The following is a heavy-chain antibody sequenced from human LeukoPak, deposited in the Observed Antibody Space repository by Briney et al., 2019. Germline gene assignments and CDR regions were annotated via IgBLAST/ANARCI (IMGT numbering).Heavy chain of an antibody. CDR2: IYYSGST. CDR3: ARLDGDSLFDY. Sequence: SETLSLTCTVSGGSISSSTYYWGWIRQPPGKGLEWIGSIYYSGSTYYNPPLKSRVTISVDTSKNQFSLKLSSVTAADTAVYYCARLDGDSLFDYWGQGTLATVSS. J-gene: IGHJ4*02. CDR1: GGSISSSTYY. V-gene: IGHV4-39*01. D-gene: IGHD4-17*01.